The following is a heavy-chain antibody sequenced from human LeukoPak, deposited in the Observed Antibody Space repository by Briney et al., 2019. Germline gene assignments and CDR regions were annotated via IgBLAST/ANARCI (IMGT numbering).Heavy chain of an antibody. V-gene: IGHV3-7*01. CDR2: IKQDGSEK. Sequence: GGSLRLSCAASTFTFSSSWMTWVRQAPGKGLEWVANIKQDGSEKYYLDSVKGRFTISRDNAKNSLYLQMNSLRAEDTAVYYCALHLNDFYYMDVWGKGTTVTISS. CDR1: TFTFSSSW. J-gene: IGHJ6*03. CDR3: ALHLNDFYYMDV.